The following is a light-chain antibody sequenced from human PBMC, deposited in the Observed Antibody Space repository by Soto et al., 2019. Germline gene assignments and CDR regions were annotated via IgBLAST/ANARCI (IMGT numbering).Light chain of an antibody. V-gene: IGKV3-20*01. J-gene: IGKJ4*01. CDR1: QSVTSSY. Sequence: EIVLTQSPGTLSLSPGERATLSCRASQSVTSSYLAWYQQKPGQAPRLLIYGASSRDTGIADRFSGSGSGTDFTLIINRLEPEDFAVYYCQQYGSSPLTFGGGTKVEIK. CDR3: QQYGSSPLT. CDR2: GAS.